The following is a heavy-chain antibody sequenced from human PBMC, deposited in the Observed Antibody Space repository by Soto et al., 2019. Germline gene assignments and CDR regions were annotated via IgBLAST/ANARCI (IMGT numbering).Heavy chain of an antibody. CDR1: GGSISRDDYY. CDR2: ISYSVNT. D-gene: IGHD4-17*01. CDR3: ARACTVTTAAKLES. V-gene: IGHV4-30-4*01. Sequence: SETLSLTCTVSGGSISRDDYYCRWIRQPPGKGLEWIGYISYSVNTYYNLSLQSRVAISLDPSKNQLSLKLISVTAADTAVYYCARACTVTTAAKLESWGQGAMVTVSS. J-gene: IGHJ4*02.